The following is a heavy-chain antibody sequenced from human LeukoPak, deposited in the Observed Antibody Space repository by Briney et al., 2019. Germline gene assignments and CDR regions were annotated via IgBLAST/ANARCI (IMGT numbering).Heavy chain of an antibody. V-gene: IGHV4-38-2*02. CDR2: IYHSGST. CDR1: GYSISSGYF. Sequence: SETLSLTCTVSGYSISSGYFWGWIRQPPGKGLEWIGSIYHSGSTYYNPSLKSRVTISMDTSKNQFSLKLSSVTAADTAVYYCASALQRYYYYMDVWGEGTTVTVSS. J-gene: IGHJ6*03. D-gene: IGHD4-11*01. CDR3: ASALQRYYYYMDV.